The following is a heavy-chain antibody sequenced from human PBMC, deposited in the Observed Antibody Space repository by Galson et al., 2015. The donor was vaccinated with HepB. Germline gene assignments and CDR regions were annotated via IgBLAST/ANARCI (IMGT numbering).Heavy chain of an antibody. CDR3: ARDRYKGGDCSSTSCYTGAFDI. CDR2: IIPIFGTA. V-gene: IGHV1-69*13. J-gene: IGHJ3*02. Sequence: SVKVSCKASGGTFSSYAISWVRQAPGQGLEWMGGIIPIFGTANYAQKFQGRVTITADESTSTAYMELSSLRSEDTAVYYCARDRYKGGDCSSTSCYTGAFDIWGQGTMVTVSS. D-gene: IGHD2-2*02. CDR1: GGTFSSYA.